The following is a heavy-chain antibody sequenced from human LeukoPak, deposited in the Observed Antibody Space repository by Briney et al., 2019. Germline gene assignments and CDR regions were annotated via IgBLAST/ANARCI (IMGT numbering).Heavy chain of an antibody. CDR1: GGSISSGANY. V-gene: IGHV4-31*03. CDR2: IYYSGST. J-gene: IGHJ1*01. Sequence: SETLSLTCTVSGGSISSGANYWGWIRQPPGKGLEWIGYIYYSGSTYYNPSLKSRVTISVDTSKNQFSLKLSSVTAADTAVYYCARGYDSSGYYYPSPLQHWGQGTLVTVSS. D-gene: IGHD3-22*01. CDR3: ARGYDSSGYYYPSPLQH.